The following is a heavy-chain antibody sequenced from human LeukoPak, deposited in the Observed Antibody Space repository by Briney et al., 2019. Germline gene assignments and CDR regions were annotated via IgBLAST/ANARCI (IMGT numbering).Heavy chain of an antibody. D-gene: IGHD4-17*01. CDR1: GFTFSNAW. CDR3: ATDDYGAWWYFDL. CDR2: IKSKSDGGTT. V-gene: IGHV3-15*01. Sequence: PGGSLRLSCAASGFTFSNAWMSWVRQAPGKGLEWVGRIKSKSDGGTTDHAAPVKGRFTISRDDSKNTLYLQMNSLKTEDTAVYYCATDDYGAWWYFDLWGRGTLVTVSS. J-gene: IGHJ2*01.